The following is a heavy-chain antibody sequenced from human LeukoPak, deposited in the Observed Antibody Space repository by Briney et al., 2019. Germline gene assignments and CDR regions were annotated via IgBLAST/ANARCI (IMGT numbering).Heavy chain of an antibody. CDR3: ARRTYDAFDI. V-gene: IGHV3-33*01. D-gene: IGHD1-14*01. CDR1: GFTFSSYG. CDR2: IWYDGSNK. J-gene: IGHJ3*02. Sequence: GGSLRLSCAASGFTFSSYGMQWVRQAPGKGLEWVAVIWYDGSNKYYADSVKVRFTISRDNSKNTLYLQMNSLRAEDTDVYYCARRTYDAFDIWGQGTMVTVSS.